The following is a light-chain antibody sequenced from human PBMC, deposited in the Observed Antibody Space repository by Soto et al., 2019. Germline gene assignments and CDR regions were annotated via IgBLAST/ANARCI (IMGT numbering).Light chain of an antibody. CDR2: EVT. V-gene: IGLV2-14*01. Sequence: QSALTQPASVSGSPGQSITISCTGTSSDIGDYGYVSWYQQHPGKAPKLIIYEVTNRPSGGSHRFSGSKSGDTASLTISGLQAEDEADYYCISYSSSATLPYVFGTGTKVTVL. CDR3: ISYSSSATLPYV. CDR1: SSDIGDYGY. J-gene: IGLJ1*01.